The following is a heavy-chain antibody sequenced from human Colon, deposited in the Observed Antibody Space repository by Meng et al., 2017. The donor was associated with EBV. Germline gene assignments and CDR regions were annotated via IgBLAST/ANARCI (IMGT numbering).Heavy chain of an antibody. V-gene: IGHV4-39*01. CDR2: IYYSGRT. J-gene: IGHJ4*02. CDR3: ARVSSGWDYFDY. D-gene: IGHD6-19*01. Sequence: QLQLQESGPGLVKPSETLSLTCSVSGDSVSNKNKYWGWIRQPPGKGLEWIGNIYYSGRTNYNPSLKSRVTISMDTSKNQFSLRLSSVTAADTAVYYCARVSSGWDYFDYWGQGTLVTVSS. CDR1: GDSVSNKNKY.